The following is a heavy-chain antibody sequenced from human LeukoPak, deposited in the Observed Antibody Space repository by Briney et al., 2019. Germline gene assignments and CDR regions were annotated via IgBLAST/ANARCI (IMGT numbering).Heavy chain of an antibody. J-gene: IGHJ4*02. CDR1: GYTFTSYG. D-gene: IGHD3-10*01. CDR2: ISTYSGNR. Sequence: GASVKVSCRASGYTFTSYGITWVRQAPGQGLEWIGWISTYSGNRNFAQKFQGRVTMTTDTSTNTAYMELGSLRSDDAAVYYCARVNSSGNYYGYWGQGTLVTVSS. CDR3: ARVNSSGNYYGY. V-gene: IGHV1-18*01.